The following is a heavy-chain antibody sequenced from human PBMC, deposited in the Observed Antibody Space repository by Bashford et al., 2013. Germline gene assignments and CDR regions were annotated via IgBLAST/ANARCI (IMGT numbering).Heavy chain of an antibody. D-gene: IGHD3-3*01. J-gene: IGHJ4*02. CDR1: GFSLSTRWSG. CDR2: IYWDDDK. V-gene: IGHV2-5*02. CDR3: AHRLGRFLEWSFDY. Sequence: SGPTLVENPHTTLTLDLPPSRGFSLSTRWSGVGWIRQPPGKALEWLALIYWDDDKRYSPSLKSRLTITKDTSKNQVVLTMTNMDPVDTATYYCAHRLGRFLEWSFDYWGQGTLVTVSS.